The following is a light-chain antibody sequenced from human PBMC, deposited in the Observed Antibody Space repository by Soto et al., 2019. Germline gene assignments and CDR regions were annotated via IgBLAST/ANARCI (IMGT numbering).Light chain of an antibody. CDR2: DST. CDR1: QSIHTS. Sequence: VVTQSPAALSLSPGERATLSCRASQSIHTSLAWYQQKSGKPPRLVIYDSTLRANGVPDRFGGSRSGTEFTLTINSLEPADFAVYYCQQRNAWPPITFGQGTRLEV. J-gene: IGKJ5*01. CDR3: QQRNAWPPIT. V-gene: IGKV3-11*01.